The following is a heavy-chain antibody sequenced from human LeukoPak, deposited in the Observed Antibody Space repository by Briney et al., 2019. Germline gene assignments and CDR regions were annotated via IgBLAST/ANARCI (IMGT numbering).Heavy chain of an antibody. V-gene: IGHV3-53*01. CDR3: ARVQTLAVAGRGGWFDP. Sequence: PGGSLRLSCAASGFTVSSNYMSWVRQAPGKGLEWVSVIYSGGSTYYADSVKGRFTISRDNSKTTLYLQMNSLRAEDTAVYYCARVQTLAVAGRGGWFDPWGQGTLVTVSS. D-gene: IGHD6-19*01. CDR1: GFTVSSNY. CDR2: IYSGGST. J-gene: IGHJ5*02.